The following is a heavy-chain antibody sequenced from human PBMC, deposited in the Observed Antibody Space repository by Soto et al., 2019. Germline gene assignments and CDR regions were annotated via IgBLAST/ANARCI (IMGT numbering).Heavy chain of an antibody. CDR1: GYTFSNHW. V-gene: IGHV5-51*01. D-gene: IGHD6-19*01. J-gene: IGHJ3*02. Sequence: GESLKISCQGSGYTFSNHWIGWVRQMPGKGLEWMGIIYPGDSDTRYSPSFQGQVTISADKSISTAYLQWSSLKASDTAMYYCARPGKDYSSGWLKFNAFDIWGQGTMVTVSS. CDR2: IYPGDSDT. CDR3: ARPGKDYSSGWLKFNAFDI.